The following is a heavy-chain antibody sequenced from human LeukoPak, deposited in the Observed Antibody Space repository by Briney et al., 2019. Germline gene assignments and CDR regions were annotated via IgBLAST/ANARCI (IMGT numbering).Heavy chain of an antibody. CDR2: IIPILGIA. CDR1: GGTFSSYA. Sequence: SVKVSCKASGGTFSSYAISWVRQAPGQGLEWMGRIIPILGIANYAQKFQGRVTITADKSTSTAYMELSSLRSEDTAVYYCATAHYYDSSGPTDYWGQGTLVTVSS. D-gene: IGHD3-22*01. J-gene: IGHJ4*02. V-gene: IGHV1-69*04. CDR3: ATAHYYDSSGPTDY.